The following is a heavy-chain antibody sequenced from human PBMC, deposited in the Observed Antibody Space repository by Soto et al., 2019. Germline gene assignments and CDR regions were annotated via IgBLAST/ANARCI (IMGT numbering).Heavy chain of an antibody. CDR2: IYYSGST. Sequence: SETLSLTCTVSGGSISTYYWNWIRQPPGKGLEWIGYIYYSGSTNYNPSLKTRVTISVDTSKNQFSLKLSSVTAADTAVYYCARDLSGNWFDPWGQGTLVTVSS. V-gene: IGHV4-59*01. CDR3: ARDLSGNWFDP. D-gene: IGHD3-10*01. CDR1: GGSISTYY. J-gene: IGHJ5*02.